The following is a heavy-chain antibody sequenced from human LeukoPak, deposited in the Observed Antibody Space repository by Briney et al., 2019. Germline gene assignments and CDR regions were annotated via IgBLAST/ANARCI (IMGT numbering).Heavy chain of an antibody. J-gene: IGHJ4*02. CDR2: IRSKAYGGTT. V-gene: IGHV3-49*03. D-gene: IGHD6-13*01. CDR3: TKQLDDLRIDY. CDR1: GFTFGDYA. Sequence: GGSLRLSCTASGFTFGDYAMSWFRQAPGKGLEWVGFIRSKAYGGTTEYAASVKGRFTIPRDDSKSIAYLQMNSLKTEDTAVYYCTKQLDDLRIDYWGQGTLVTVSS.